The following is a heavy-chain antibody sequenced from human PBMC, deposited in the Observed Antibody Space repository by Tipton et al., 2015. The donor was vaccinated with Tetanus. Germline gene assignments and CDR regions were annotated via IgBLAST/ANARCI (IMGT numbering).Heavy chain of an antibody. Sequence: LRLSCTVSGGSINSGGYYWSWIRQHPGKGLEWIGDIYYSGSTYYNPSLKSRVTLSVDTSKNQFSLKLNSVTAADTAVYYCARDQARGARGWNYFDYWGQGTLVTVSS. CDR3: ARDQARGARGWNYFDY. CDR1: GGSINSGGYY. CDR2: IYYSGST. J-gene: IGHJ4*02. D-gene: IGHD1-26*01. V-gene: IGHV4-31*02.